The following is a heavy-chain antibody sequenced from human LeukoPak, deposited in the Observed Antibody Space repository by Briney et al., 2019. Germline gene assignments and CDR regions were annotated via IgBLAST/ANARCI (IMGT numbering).Heavy chain of an antibody. J-gene: IGHJ6*03. D-gene: IGHD6-25*01. Sequence: GGSLRLSCAASGFTFSSYSMNWVRQAPGKGLEWVSSISSSSTYIYYADSVRGRFTISRDNAKNSLYLQMNSLRADDTAVYYCARFAASGSYYYYMDVWGKGTTVTVSS. V-gene: IGHV3-21*01. CDR2: ISSSSTYI. CDR3: ARFAASGSYYYYMDV. CDR1: GFTFSSYS.